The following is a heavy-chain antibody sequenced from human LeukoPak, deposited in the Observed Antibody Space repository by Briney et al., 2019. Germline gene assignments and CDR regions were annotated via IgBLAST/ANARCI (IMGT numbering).Heavy chain of an antibody. V-gene: IGHV4-59*08. J-gene: IGHJ4*02. D-gene: IGHD4-17*01. CDR2: MYYSGSI. CDR1: GGSISGYY. Sequence: SETPSLTCTVSGGSISGYYWSWIRQPPGKGLEWIGYMYYSGSINYNASLKSRVTISVDTSKNQFSLKLSSVTAADTAVYYCARHTGATVTVFYFDYWGQGTLVTVSS. CDR3: ARHTGATVTVFYFDY.